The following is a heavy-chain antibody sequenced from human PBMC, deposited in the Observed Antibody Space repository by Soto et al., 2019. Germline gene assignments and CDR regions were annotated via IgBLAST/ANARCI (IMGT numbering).Heavy chain of an antibody. CDR1: GDTFSNYV. V-gene: IGHV1-69*12. D-gene: IGHD6-13*01. J-gene: IGHJ3*02. CDR3: ARETSAPGTFREDASDI. Sequence: QVQLVQSGAEVKKPGSSVKVACKVSGDTFSNYVINWVRQAPGQGLEWMGATVPIFRTANYAQKFQGRVTITADEFTITAYMELSGLRSDDTATYYCARETSAPGTFREDASDIWGQGTLVTVSS. CDR2: TVPIFRTA.